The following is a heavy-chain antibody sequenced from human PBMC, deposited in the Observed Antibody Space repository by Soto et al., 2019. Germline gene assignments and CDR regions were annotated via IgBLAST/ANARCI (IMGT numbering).Heavy chain of an antibody. CDR2: ISYDGSNK. CDR1: GFTFSRYG. D-gene: IGHD4-17*01. J-gene: IGHJ4*02. V-gene: IGHV3-30*18. Sequence: QVQLVESGGGVVQPGRSLRLSCAASGFTFSRYGMHWVRQAPGKGLEWVAVISYDGSNKYYADSVKGRVTISRDNSKDNLYLQMDSLRDEDTAVYFCAKEDATTVTIHYWGQGTLVTVSS. CDR3: AKEDATTVTIHY.